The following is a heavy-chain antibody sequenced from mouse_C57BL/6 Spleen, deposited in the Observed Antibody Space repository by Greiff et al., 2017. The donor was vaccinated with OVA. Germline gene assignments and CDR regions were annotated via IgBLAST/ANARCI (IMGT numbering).Heavy chain of an antibody. CDR3: TRSRDYYGSTLDY. D-gene: IGHD1-1*01. CDR1: GYTFTDYE. CDR2: IDPETGGT. J-gene: IGHJ2*01. Sequence: VQLQQSGAELVRPGASVTLSCKASGYTFTDYEMHWVKQTPVHGLEWIGAIDPETGGTAYNQKFKGKAILTADKSSSTAYMELRSLTSEDSAVYYCTRSRDYYGSTLDYWDQGTTLTVSS. V-gene: IGHV1-15*01.